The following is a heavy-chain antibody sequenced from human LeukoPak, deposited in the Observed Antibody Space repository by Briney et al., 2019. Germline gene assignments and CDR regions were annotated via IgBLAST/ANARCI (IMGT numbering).Heavy chain of an antibody. V-gene: IGHV3-30*04. D-gene: IGHD4-17*01. CDR3: ARDRGNYGDYGGPLWY. Sequence: GRSLRLSCAASGFTFSSYAMHWVRQAPGKGLEWVAVISYDGSNKYYADSVKGRFTISRDNSKNTLYLQMNSLRAEDTAVYYCARDRGNYGDYGGPLWYWGQGTLVTVSS. CDR2: ISYDGSNK. CDR1: GFTFSSYA. J-gene: IGHJ4*02.